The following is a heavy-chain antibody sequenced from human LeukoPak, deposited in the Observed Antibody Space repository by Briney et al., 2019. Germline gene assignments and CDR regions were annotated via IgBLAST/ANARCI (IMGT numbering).Heavy chain of an antibody. V-gene: IGHV5-51*01. D-gene: IGHD2-8*01. CDR2: IYPDDSDT. Sequence: GESLKISCTGSGYSFTNYWIGWVRQMPGKGLEYMGIIYPDDSDTRYSPSFQGQVAISADKSINAAYLQWSSLKASDTAMYYCATSYCTPSNCSGFDSWGQGTPLTVSS. CDR1: GYSFTNYW. J-gene: IGHJ4*02. CDR3: ATSYCTPSNCSGFDS.